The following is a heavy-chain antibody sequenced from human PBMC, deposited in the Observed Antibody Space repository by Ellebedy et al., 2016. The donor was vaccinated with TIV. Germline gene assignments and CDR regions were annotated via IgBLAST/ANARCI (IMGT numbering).Heavy chain of an antibody. CDR3: ARGRVMKY. CDR1: GFTFSSYA. Sequence: PGGSLRLSCAASGFTFSSYAMHWVRQAPGQGLEWVAVISYDGSNKYYADSVKGRFTISRDNSKNTLYLQMNSLRAEDTAVYYCARGRVMKYWGQGTLVTVSS. CDR2: ISYDGSNK. J-gene: IGHJ4*02. V-gene: IGHV3-30*01.